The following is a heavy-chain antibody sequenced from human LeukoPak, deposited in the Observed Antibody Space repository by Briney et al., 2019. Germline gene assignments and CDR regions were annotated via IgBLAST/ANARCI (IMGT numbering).Heavy chain of an antibody. D-gene: IGHD4-17*01. CDR3: ARDPNGDYIGAFDM. CDR1: GFTFSNYA. V-gene: IGHV3-23*01. Sequence: GGSLRLSCTVSGFTFSNYAMTWVRQAPGKGLEWVSSIRGSDGGTHYAGSVKGRFTISRDNSKNTLFLQMNSPRGEDTAIYYCARDPNGDYIGAFDMGGPGTMVTVSS. CDR2: IRGSDGGT. J-gene: IGHJ3*02.